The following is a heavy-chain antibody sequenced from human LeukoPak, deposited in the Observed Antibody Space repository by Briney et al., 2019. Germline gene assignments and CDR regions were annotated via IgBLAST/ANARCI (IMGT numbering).Heavy chain of an antibody. D-gene: IGHD3-10*01. J-gene: IGHJ4*02. Sequence: ASVKVSCKASGYTFTSYAMHWVRQAPGQRLEWMGWINAGNGNTKYSQKFQGRVTITRDTSASTAYMELSSLRSEGTAVYYCARASPRITMVRGVMGIGGYWGQGTLVTVSS. V-gene: IGHV1-3*01. CDR2: INAGNGNT. CDR1: GYTFTSYA. CDR3: ARASPRITMVRGVMGIGGY.